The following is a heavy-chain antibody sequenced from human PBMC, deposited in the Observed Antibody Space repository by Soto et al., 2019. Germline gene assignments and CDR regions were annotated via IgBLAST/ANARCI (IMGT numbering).Heavy chain of an antibody. CDR1: GGSIRSSSYY. CDR2: IYYSGST. J-gene: IGHJ6*02. CDR3: ARHNGPGLLWFGELPQNNGMDV. Sequence: SETLSLTCTVSGGSIRSSSYYWGWIRQPPGKGLEWIGRIYYSGSTYYNPSLKSRVTISVDTSKNQFSLKLSSVTAADTAVYYCARHNGPGLLWFGELPQNNGMDVWGQGTTVT. D-gene: IGHD3-10*01. V-gene: IGHV4-39*01.